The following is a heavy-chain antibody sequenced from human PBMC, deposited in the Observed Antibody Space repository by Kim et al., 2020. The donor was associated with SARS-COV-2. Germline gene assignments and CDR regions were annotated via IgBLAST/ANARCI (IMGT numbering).Heavy chain of an antibody. V-gene: IGHV4-4*07. CDR3: ASALGH. CDR2: YTSGRN. J-gene: IGHJ4*02. Sequence: YTSGRNNYNPSLQSRVTMSVDMSKNQSSLKLSSVTAADTAVYYCASALGHWGQGTLVTVSS. D-gene: IGHD3-16*02.